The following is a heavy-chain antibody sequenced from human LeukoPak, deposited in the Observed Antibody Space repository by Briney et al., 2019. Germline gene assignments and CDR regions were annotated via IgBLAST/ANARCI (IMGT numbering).Heavy chain of an antibody. V-gene: IGHV3-7*01. Sequence: GGSLRLSCAASGFTFSSYWMSWVRQAPGKGLEWVANIKQDGSEKYYVDSVKGRFTISRDNAKNSLYLQMNSLRAEDTAVYYCASAPYCSSPSCYKGYYFDYWGQGTLVTVSS. CDR3: ASAPYCSSPSCYKGYYFDY. D-gene: IGHD2-2*02. J-gene: IGHJ4*02. CDR2: IKQDGSEK. CDR1: GFTFSSYW.